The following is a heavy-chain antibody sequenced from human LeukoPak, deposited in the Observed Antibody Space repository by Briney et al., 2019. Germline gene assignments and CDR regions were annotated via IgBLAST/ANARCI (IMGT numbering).Heavy chain of an antibody. D-gene: IGHD6-19*01. CDR1: GYTFTSYY. CDR3: ARRSTEIAVAGIFDY. J-gene: IGHJ4*02. V-gene: IGHV1-46*01. CDR2: INPSGGST. Sequence: ASVKVSCKASGYTFTSYYMHWVRQAPGQGLEWMGIINPSGGSTSYAQKFQGRVTITADKSTSTAYMELSSLRSEDTAVYYCARRSTEIAVAGIFDYWGQGTLVTVSS.